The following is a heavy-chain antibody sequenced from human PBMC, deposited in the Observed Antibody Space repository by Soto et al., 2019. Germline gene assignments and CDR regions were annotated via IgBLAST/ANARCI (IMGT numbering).Heavy chain of an antibody. CDR1: AFTSSG. CDR2: ISTHNGNT. D-gene: IGHD3-3*01. J-gene: IGHJ3*01. Sequence: ASVKVSCKASAFTSSGISWVRQAPGHGLEWMGWISTHNGNTIYAQKFQGRVMMTIDTSTTTVYTDLRSLRSDDTAVYFCAREGILGLFDAYDLWGQGTKVTVSS. CDR3: AREGILGLFDAYDL. V-gene: IGHV1-18*04.